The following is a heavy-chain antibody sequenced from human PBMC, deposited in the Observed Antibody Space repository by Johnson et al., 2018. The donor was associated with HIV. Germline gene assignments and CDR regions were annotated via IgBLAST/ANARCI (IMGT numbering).Heavy chain of an antibody. CDR1: GFTFNDYY. CDR2: ISSSGSAI. J-gene: IGHJ3*02. V-gene: IGHV3-11*04. D-gene: IGHD6-6*01. Sequence: QVQLVESGGGLVKPGGSLRLSCTASGFTFNDYYMTWVRQAPGEGLEWVSYISSSGSAIYYADSVKGRFTISRDNSKNTLYLQMNSLRAEDTAVYYCRSSSSSSPGAFDIWGQGTMVTVSS. CDR3: RSSSSSSPGAFDI.